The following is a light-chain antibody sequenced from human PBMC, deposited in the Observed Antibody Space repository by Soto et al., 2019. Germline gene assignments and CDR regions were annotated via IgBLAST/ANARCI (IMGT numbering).Light chain of an antibody. CDR1: QTISSW. CDR3: QQLSTSPST. CDR2: KAS. Sequence: DIQMTQSPSTLSASVGDRVTITCRASQTISSWLAWYQQKPGKAPKLLIYKASSLESGVPSRFSGSGSGTELTLPISSMQDEDFATYYCQQLSTSPSTFGGGTKVDIK. V-gene: IGKV1-5*03. J-gene: IGKJ4*01.